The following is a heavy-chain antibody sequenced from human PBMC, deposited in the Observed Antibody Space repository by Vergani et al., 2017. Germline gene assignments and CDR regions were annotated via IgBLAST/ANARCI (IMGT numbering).Heavy chain of an antibody. Sequence: QVQLVQSGAEVKKPGASVKVSCKASGYTFTGYYMHWVRQAPGQGLEWMGWINPNSGGPNYAQKFQGWVTMTRDTSIRTAYMELSRLRSDDTAVYYCARGSHIVVVPAAIAGGVDYWGQGTLVTVSS. CDR3: ARGSHIVVVPAAIAGGVDY. CDR1: GYTFTGYY. CDR2: INPNSGGP. D-gene: IGHD2-2*02. J-gene: IGHJ4*02. V-gene: IGHV1-2*04.